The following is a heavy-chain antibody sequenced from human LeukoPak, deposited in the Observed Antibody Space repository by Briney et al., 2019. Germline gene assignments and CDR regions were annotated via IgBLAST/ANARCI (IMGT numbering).Heavy chain of an antibody. V-gene: IGHV3-53*01. CDR1: GFTVSSNY. J-gene: IGHJ6*03. D-gene: IGHD5-12*01. CDR2: IYSGGST. Sequence: GGSLRLSCAASGFTVSSNYMSWVRQAPGKGLEWVSVIYSGGSTYYADSVKGRFTISRDNSKNTLYLQMNSLRAEDTAVYYCARESSGYDSLTANYYYYYMDVWGKGTTVTVSS. CDR3: ARESSGYDSLTANYYYYYMDV.